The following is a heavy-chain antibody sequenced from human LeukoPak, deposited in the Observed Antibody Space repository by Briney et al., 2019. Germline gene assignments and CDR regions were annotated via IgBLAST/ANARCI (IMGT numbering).Heavy chain of an antibody. J-gene: IGHJ5*02. CDR3: AKILGESPRWFDP. V-gene: IGHV3-74*01. CDR2: MNSDGSST. Sequence: GGSLRLSCAASGFTLSRYWMHWVRQAPGKGLVSVAHMNSDGSSTNYADSVKGRFTISRDNAKNMLYLQMNSLRADDTAVYYCAKILGESPRWFDPWGQGTLVTVSS. D-gene: IGHD3-10*01. CDR1: GFTLSRYW.